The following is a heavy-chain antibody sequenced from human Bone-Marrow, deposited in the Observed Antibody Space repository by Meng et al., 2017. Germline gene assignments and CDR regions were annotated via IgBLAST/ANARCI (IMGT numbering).Heavy chain of an antibody. J-gene: IGHJ6*02. V-gene: IGHV3-30*01. CDR1: GFTFSSYA. CDR2: ISYDGSNK. D-gene: IGHD6-13*01. CDR3: ARDRSSSWYFHYYYGMDV. Sequence: GESLKISCAASGFTFSSYAMHWVRQAPGKGLEWVAVISYDGSNKYYADFVKGRFTISRDNSKNTLYLQMNSLRAEDTAVYYCARDRSSSWYFHYYYGMDVWGQGTTVTVSS.